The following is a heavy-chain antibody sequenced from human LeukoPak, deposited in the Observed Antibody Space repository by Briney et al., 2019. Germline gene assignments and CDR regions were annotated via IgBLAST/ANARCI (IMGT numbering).Heavy chain of an antibody. J-gene: IGHJ4*02. V-gene: IGHV1-2*02. CDR3: ARGDYGDYGFDY. D-gene: IGHD4-17*01. CDR1: GYTFSGYY. Sequence: ASVKVSCKASGYTFSGYYMHWVRQAPGQGLEWMGWINPNSGGTNYAQKLQGRVTMTTDTSTSTAYMELRSLRSDDTAVYYCARGDYGDYGFDYWGQGTLVTVSS. CDR2: INPNSGGT.